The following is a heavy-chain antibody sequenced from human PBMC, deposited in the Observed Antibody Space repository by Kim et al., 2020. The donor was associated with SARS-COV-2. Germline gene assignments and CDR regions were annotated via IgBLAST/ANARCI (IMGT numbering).Heavy chain of an antibody. J-gene: IGHJ2*01. V-gene: IGHV4-39*01. CDR3: ARLRNYYDSSGYTFDL. D-gene: IGHD3-22*01. Sequence: SETLSLTCTVSGGSIFSSSYYWGWIRQPPGKGLDWIGSIYYSGSTYYNPSLKSRVTISVDTSKNQFSLKLSSVTAADTAVYYCARLRNYYDSSGYTFDLWGRGTLVTVSS. CDR2: IYYSGST. CDR1: GGSIFSSSYY.